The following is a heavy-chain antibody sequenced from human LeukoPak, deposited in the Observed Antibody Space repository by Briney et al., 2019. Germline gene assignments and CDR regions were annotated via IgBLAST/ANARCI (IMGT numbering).Heavy chain of an antibody. Sequence: SETLSLTCAVYGGSFSGYYWSWIRQPPGKGLEWIGEINHSGSTNYNPSPKSRVTISVDTSKNQFSLKLSSVTAADTAVYYCARLRLGYCSGGSCYADYWGQGTLVTVSS. CDR2: INHSGST. CDR3: ARLRLGYCSGGSCYADY. J-gene: IGHJ4*02. CDR1: GGSFSGYY. D-gene: IGHD2-15*01. V-gene: IGHV4-34*01.